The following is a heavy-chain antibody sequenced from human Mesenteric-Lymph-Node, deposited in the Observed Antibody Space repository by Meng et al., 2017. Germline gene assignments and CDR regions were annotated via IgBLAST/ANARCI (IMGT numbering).Heavy chain of an antibody. V-gene: IGHV4-30-4*01. J-gene: IGHJ4*02. CDR2: IYYSGST. CDR3: ARRRGGSGRDC. CDR1: GGSISSGDYY. D-gene: IGHD3-10*01. Sequence: QVQLQESGPGPVQPSTTLSLTCTVAGGSISSGDYYWSWIRQPPGKGLEWIGYIYYSGSTYSNASLKSRVTISVDTSKNQFSLMLTSVTATDTAVYYCARRRGGSGRDCWGQGTLVTVSS.